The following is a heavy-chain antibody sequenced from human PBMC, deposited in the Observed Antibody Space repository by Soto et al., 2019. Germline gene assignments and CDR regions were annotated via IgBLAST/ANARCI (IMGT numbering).Heavy chain of an antibody. J-gene: IGHJ4*02. Sequence: EVQLVESGGGLVQPGRSLRLSCAASGFTFDDYAMHWVRQAPGKGLEWVSGISWNSGSIGYADSVKGRFTISRDNAKNSLYLHMTSLRAADAALYYCAKGGQLLVEGGGYWGQGTLVTVSS. V-gene: IGHV3-9*01. CDR1: GFTFDDYA. CDR2: ISWNSGSI. D-gene: IGHD2-2*01. CDR3: AKGGQLLVEGGGY.